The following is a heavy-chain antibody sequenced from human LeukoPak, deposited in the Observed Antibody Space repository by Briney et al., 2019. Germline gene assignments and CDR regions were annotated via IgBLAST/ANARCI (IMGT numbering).Heavy chain of an antibody. CDR1: GFTFRNYW. D-gene: IGHD2-15*01. CDR2: TKPDGSAE. Sequence: GESLRLSCAASGFTFRNYWMGWVRQAPGKGLEWVANTKPDGSAEYYADSVRGRFTTSRDNANNFLYLQMNRLRAEGTAVYYCARDGGLNTSFDYWGQGTLVTVSS. V-gene: IGHV3-7*01. J-gene: IGHJ4*02. CDR3: ARDGGLNTSFDY.